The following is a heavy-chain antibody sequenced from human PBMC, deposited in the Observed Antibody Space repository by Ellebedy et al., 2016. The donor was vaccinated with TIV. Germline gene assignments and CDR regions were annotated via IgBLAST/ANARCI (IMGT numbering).Heavy chain of an antibody. CDR3: ARGGTYSYDSCSYPDFDY. Sequence: GGSLRLSXAASGFIFGSYGMHWVRQAPGKGLEWVTVISYEGSNEYYADSVKGRFTISRDNSKNTLYLQMNSLRAEDTAVYYCARGGTYSYDSCSYPDFDYWGQGTLVTVSS. D-gene: IGHD3-22*01. CDR1: GFIFGSYG. V-gene: IGHV3-30-3*01. CDR2: ISYEGSNE. J-gene: IGHJ4*02.